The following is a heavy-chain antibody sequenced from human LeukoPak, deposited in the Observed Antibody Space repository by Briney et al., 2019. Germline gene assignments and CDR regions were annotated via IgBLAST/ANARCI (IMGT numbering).Heavy chain of an antibody. V-gene: IGHV4-39*07. CDR1: GGSISSSGYY. CDR2: INHSGST. CDR3: ARGKKASDGGWYFGYFDY. D-gene: IGHD6-19*01. J-gene: IGHJ4*02. Sequence: SETLSLTCTVSGGSISSSGYYWSWIRQPPGKGLEWIGEINHSGSTNYNPSLKSRVTISVDTSKNQFSLKLSSVTAADTAVYYCARGKKASDGGWYFGYFDYWGQGTLVTVSS.